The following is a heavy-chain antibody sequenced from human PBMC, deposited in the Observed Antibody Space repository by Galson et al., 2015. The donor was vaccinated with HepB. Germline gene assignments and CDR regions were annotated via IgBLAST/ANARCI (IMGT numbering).Heavy chain of an antibody. J-gene: IGHJ4*02. Sequence: SLRLSCAASGFTFSSYWMHWVRQGPGKGLVWVSRINSDGITTSYADSVKGRSTISRDNAKNSLYLQMNSLRAEDTAVYYCARIALSGSYWYFDYWGQGTLVTVSS. V-gene: IGHV3-74*01. CDR1: GFTFSSYW. CDR2: INSDGITT. CDR3: ARIALSGSYWYFDY. D-gene: IGHD1-26*01.